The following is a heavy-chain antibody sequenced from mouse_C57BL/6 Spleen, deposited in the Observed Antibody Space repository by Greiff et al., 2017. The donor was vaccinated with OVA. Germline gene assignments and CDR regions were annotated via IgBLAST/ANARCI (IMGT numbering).Heavy chain of an antibody. V-gene: IGHV1-82*01. CDR1: GYAFSSSW. Sequence: VQLQQSGPELVKPGASVKISCKASGYAFSSSWMNWVKQRPGKGLEWIGRIYPGDGDTNYNGKFKGKATLTADKSSSTAYMQLSSLTTEDSAVYFWARGGVSGAYWGQGTLVTVSA. D-gene: IGHD2-10*02. CDR3: ARGGVSGAY. J-gene: IGHJ3*01. CDR2: IYPGDGDT.